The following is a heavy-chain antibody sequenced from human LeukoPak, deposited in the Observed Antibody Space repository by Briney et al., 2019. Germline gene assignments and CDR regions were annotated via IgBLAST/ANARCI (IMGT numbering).Heavy chain of an antibody. D-gene: IGHD1-14*01. CDR1: GFTFSSYA. CDR3: AKDSTGISITLLPFFDY. CDR2: ISGSGGST. V-gene: IGHV3-23*01. J-gene: IGHJ4*02. Sequence: GGSLRLSCAASGFTFSSYAMSWVRQAPGKGLEWVSAISGSGGSTYYADSVKGRFTISRDNSKNTLYLQMNSLRAEDTAVYYCAKDSTGISITLLPFFDYWGQGTLVTVSS.